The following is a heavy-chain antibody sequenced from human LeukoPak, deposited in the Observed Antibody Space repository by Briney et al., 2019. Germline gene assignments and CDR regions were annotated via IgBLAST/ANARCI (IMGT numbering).Heavy chain of an antibody. CDR3: ARENWRSKSIDFDS. CDR1: GGSINSFY. D-gene: IGHD6-6*01. Sequence: SETLSLICTVSGGSINSFYWTWIRQPAGKGLEWIGRIYSSGSTNFNPSLKSRVTMSVDTSKNQFSLRLSSVTAADTAAYFCARENWRSKSIDFDSWGQGTLVAVSS. V-gene: IGHV4-4*07. J-gene: IGHJ4*02. CDR2: IYSSGST.